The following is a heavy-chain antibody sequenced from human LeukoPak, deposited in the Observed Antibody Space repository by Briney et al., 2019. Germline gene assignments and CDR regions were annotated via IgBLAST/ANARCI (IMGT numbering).Heavy chain of an antibody. CDR1: GFTFSSYE. V-gene: IGHV3-48*03. J-gene: IGHJ4*02. CDR2: IGSSGSTI. CDR3: AKDSQLYSIAAAGTFDY. D-gene: IGHD6-13*01. Sequence: GGSLRLSCAASGFTFSSYEMTWVRQAPGKGLEWLSYIGSSGSTIYYADSVKGRFTISRDNAKNSLYLQMNSLRAEDTALYYCAKDSQLYSIAAAGTFDYWGQGTLVTVSS.